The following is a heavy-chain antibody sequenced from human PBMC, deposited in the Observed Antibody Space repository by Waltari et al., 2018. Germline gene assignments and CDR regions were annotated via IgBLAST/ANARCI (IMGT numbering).Heavy chain of an antibody. Sequence: EVQLVESGGGLVQPGGSLRLSCAASGFTFSRHWMRWVRQAPGKGLEWVANIKQDGSEKYYVDSVKGRFTISRDNAKNSLYLQMNSLRAEDTAVYYCARLRNWFDPWGQGTLVTVSS. V-gene: IGHV3-7*01. J-gene: IGHJ5*02. CDR3: ARLRNWFDP. CDR1: GFTFSRHW. CDR2: IKQDGSEK.